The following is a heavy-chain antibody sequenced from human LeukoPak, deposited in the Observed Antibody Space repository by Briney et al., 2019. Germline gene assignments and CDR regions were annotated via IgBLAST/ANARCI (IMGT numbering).Heavy chain of an antibody. D-gene: IGHD6-13*01. V-gene: IGHV3-30*18. J-gene: IGHJ4*02. CDR1: GFTFSSYG. Sequence: GGSLRLSCAASGFTFSSYGMHWVRQAPGKGLEWVAVISYDGSNKYYADSVKGRFTISRDNSKNTLYLQMNSLRAEDTAVYYCAKEEDSSSWYLYFDYWGQGTLVTVSS. CDR3: AKEEDSSSWYLYFDY. CDR2: ISYDGSNK.